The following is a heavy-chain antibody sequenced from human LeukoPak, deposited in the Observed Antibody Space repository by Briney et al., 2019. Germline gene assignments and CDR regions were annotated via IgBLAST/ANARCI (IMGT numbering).Heavy chain of an antibody. V-gene: IGHV1-46*01. CDR2: INPTGGTT. D-gene: IGHD1-26*01. Sequence: ASVKDSCKSSGYAFTNYYMHWVRQAPGQRLEWMGIINPTGGTTIYAQKFQGRVTMTRDTSTSTIYMELSSLRSEDTAVYYCARRNSHIGSYRPSYYFDYWGQGTLVTVSS. CDR3: ARRNSHIGSYRPSYYFDY. J-gene: IGHJ4*02. CDR1: GYAFTNYY.